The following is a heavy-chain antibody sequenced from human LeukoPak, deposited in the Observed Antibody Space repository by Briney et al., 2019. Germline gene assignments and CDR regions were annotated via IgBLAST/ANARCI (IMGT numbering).Heavy chain of an antibody. CDR3: ARDLGSGWSNNWFDP. V-gene: IGHV3-7*01. CDR2: IKQDGSEK. J-gene: IGHJ5*02. CDR1: GFTFSSYW. Sequence: GGSLRLSCAASGFTFSSYWMSWVRQAPGKGLEWVANIKQDGSEKSYVDSVKGRFTISRDNAKNSLYLQMNSLRAEDTAVYYCARDLGSGWSNNWFDPWGQGTLVTVSS. D-gene: IGHD6-19*01.